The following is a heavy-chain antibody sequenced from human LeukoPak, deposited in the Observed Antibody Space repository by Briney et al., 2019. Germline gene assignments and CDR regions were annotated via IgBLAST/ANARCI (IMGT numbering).Heavy chain of an antibody. D-gene: IGHD2-2*01. CDR3: AILPYCSSTSCYSGSWFDS. V-gene: IGHV1-8*01. J-gene: IGHJ5*01. CDR2: MNPNSGNT. Sequence: ASVKVSCKASGYTFTSYDINWVRQATGQGLEWMGWMNPNSGNTGYAQKFQGRVTMTRNTSISTAYMELSSLRSEDTAVYYCAILPYCSSTSCYSGSWFDSWGQGTLVTVSS. CDR1: GYTFTSYD.